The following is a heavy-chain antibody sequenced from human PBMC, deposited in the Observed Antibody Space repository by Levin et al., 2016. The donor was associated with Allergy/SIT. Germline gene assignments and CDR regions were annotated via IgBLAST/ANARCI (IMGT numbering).Heavy chain of an antibody. Sequence: WIRQPPGKGLEWVSVIYSGGSTYYADSVKGRFTISRDNSKNTLYLQMNSLRAEDTAVYYCARIPNYYDSRDYWGQGTLVTVSS. CDR3: ARIPNYYDSRDY. V-gene: IGHV3-53*01. J-gene: IGHJ4*02. CDR2: IYSGGST. D-gene: IGHD3-22*01.